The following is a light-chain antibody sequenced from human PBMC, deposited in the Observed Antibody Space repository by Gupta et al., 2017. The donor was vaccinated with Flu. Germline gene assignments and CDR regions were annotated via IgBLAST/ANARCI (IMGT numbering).Light chain of an antibody. Sequence: ITISCTGTSSDIGDYDYVSWYQHHPGKAPKLMSYGVTNRPSGVSDRFSGSKSGRTASLTISGLQAEDDADYYCCSRTSSNTLHVCGTGTKVTVL. CDR2: GVT. J-gene: IGLJ1*01. CDR1: SSDIGDYDY. CDR3: CSRTSSNTLHV. V-gene: IGLV2-14*03.